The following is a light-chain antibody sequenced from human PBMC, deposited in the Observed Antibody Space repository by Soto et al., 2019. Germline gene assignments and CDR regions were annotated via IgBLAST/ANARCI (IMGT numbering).Light chain of an antibody. V-gene: IGLV2-23*01. CDR3: SSYGGSSTSV. CDR1: SSDVGSYNL. Sequence: QSVLTQPASVSGSPGQSITISCTGTSSDVGSYNLVSWYQQYPGKAPKLMIYEATKRPSGVSNRFSGSKSGNTASLTIFGLQAEDEADYYCSSYGGSSTSVFGGGTKVTVL. CDR2: EAT. J-gene: IGLJ2*01.